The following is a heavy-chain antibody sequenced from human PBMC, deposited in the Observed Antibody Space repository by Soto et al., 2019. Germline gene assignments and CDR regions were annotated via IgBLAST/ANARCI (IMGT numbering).Heavy chain of an antibody. Sequence: QVQLEQSGAEVKKAGSAVKVSCKIFGDTFTSYGYTWMRQAPGQGPEWMGGIIPIMSVTKYAQEFQGRLSISADEYITTILMALTGLTSEDTAMYFCARDPGFFWGGYESLRYFDYWGQGTQITVSS. V-gene: IGHV1-69*19. J-gene: IGHJ4*02. CDR2: IIPIMSVT. D-gene: IGHD3-3*01. CDR1: GDTFTSYG. CDR3: ARDPGFFWGGYESLRYFDY.